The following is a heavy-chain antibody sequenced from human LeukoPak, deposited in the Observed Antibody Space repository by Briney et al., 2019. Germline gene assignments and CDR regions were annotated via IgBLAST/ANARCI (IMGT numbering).Heavy chain of an antibody. Sequence: GGSLRLSCAASGFTFDDYAMHWVRQAPGKGLEWVSGISWNSGSIGYADSVKGRFTISRDNAKNSPYLQMNSLRAEDTALYYCAKDSEAAPLYYFDYWGQGTLVTVSS. J-gene: IGHJ4*02. CDR2: ISWNSGSI. CDR1: GFTFDDYA. D-gene: IGHD6-13*01. V-gene: IGHV3-9*01. CDR3: AKDSEAAPLYYFDY.